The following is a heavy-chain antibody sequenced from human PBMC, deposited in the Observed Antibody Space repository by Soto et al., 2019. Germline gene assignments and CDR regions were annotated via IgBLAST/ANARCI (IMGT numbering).Heavy chain of an antibody. CDR3: ARQTSLTIFGAFAI. D-gene: IGHD3-3*01. J-gene: IGHJ3*02. Sequence: SETLSLTCTVSGGSISNYYWSWIRQPPGKGLEWIGYIYYSGSTNYNPPLKSRVTISVDTSKNQFSLMLSSVTAADTAVYFCARQTSLTIFGAFAIRGQGTMVTVSS. CDR1: GGSISNYY. CDR2: IYYSGST. V-gene: IGHV4-59*08.